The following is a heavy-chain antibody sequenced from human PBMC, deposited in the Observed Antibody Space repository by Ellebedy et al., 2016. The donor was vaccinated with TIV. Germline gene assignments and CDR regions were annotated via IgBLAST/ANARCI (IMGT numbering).Heavy chain of an antibody. V-gene: IGHV1-69*13. D-gene: IGHD1-26*01. CDR2: IIPIFGTA. J-gene: IGHJ6*02. CDR1: GGTFSSYA. Sequence: ASVKVSCKASGGTFSSYAISWVRQAPGQGLEWMGGIIPIFGTANYAQKFQGRVTITADESTSTAYMELSSLRSEDTAVYYCARLPYSGSYYVAGSYYGMDVWGQGTTVTVSS. CDR3: ARLPYSGSYYVAGSYYGMDV.